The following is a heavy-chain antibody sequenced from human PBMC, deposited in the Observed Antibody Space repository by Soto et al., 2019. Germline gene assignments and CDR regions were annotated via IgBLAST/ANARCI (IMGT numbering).Heavy chain of an antibody. J-gene: IGHJ4*02. CDR2: INHSGST. CDR3: ARDKITGLFDY. Sequence: SETLSPTCADYGASFRGYHWTWIRQPPGTGLEWIGEINHSGSTNYNPSLKSRVTISVDTSKNQFSLKLTSVTAADTAVYYCARDKITGLFDYWGQGTLVT. V-gene: IGHV4-34*01. CDR1: GASFRGYH. D-gene: IGHD2-8*02.